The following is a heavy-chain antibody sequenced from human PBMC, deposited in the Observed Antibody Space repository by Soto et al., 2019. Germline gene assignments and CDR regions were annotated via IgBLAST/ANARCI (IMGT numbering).Heavy chain of an antibody. V-gene: IGHV3-30*18. CDR3: AKDLRAWAVAEVVFDI. D-gene: IGHD6-19*01. Sequence: GGSLRLSCAASGFTFSSYGMHWVRQAPGKGLEWVAVISYDGSNKYYADSVKGRFTISRDNSKNTLYLQMNSLRAEDTAVYYCAKDLRAWAVAEVVFDIWGQGTMVTVSS. J-gene: IGHJ3*02. CDR1: GFTFSSYG. CDR2: ISYDGSNK.